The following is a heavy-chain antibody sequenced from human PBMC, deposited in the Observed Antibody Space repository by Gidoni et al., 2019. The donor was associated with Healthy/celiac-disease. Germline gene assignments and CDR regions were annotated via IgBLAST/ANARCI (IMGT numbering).Heavy chain of an antibody. D-gene: IGHD4-17*01. CDR2: INAGNGNT. Sequence: QVQLVQSGAEVKKPGASVKVSCKASGYTFTSYAMHWVRQAPGQRLEWMGWINAGNGNTKYSQKFQGRVTITRDTSASTAYMEPSSLRSEDTAVYYCARDDGDYSYYYYYGMDVWGQGTTVTVSS. CDR3: ARDDGDYSYYYYYGMDV. CDR1: GYTFTSYA. V-gene: IGHV1-3*01. J-gene: IGHJ6*02.